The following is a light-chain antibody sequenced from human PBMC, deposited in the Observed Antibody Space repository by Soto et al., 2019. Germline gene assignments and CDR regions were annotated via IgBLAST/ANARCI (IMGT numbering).Light chain of an antibody. Sequence: DIQMTQSPSSLSASVGDRVTITCRASQGISNYLAWYQQKPGKVPKLLIYTASTLQSGVQSRFSGSGSGTDFTLTISSLQPEDGATYYCQKYNNALALTFGGGTKVEIK. V-gene: IGKV1-27*01. J-gene: IGKJ4*01. CDR1: QGISNY. CDR2: TAS. CDR3: QKYNNALALT.